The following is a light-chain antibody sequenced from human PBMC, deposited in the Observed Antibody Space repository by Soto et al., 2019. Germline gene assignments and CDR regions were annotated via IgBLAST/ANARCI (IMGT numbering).Light chain of an antibody. CDR2: DAS. J-gene: IGKJ5*01. Sequence: EVVLTQSPATLSLSPGERATLSCRASQSVSAYLACFQQRPGQAPRLLIYDASNRATGVPARFSGSGSGTDFTLTISSLEPEDSAVYYCQQRHMWPITFGQGTRLEI. CDR3: QQRHMWPIT. V-gene: IGKV3-11*01. CDR1: QSVSAY.